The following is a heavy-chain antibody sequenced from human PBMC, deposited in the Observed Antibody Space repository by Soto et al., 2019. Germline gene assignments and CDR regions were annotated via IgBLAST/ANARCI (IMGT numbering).Heavy chain of an antibody. J-gene: IGHJ4*02. CDR3: AKASSIAARPGAFDY. CDR1: GFTFSSYG. D-gene: IGHD6-6*01. V-gene: IGHV3-30*18. Sequence: PXGSLQLSCAASGFTFSSYGMHWVRQAPGKGLEWVAVISYDGSNKYYADSVKGRFTISRDNSKNTLYLQMNSLRAEDTAVYYCAKASSIAARPGAFDYWGQGTLVTVSS. CDR2: ISYDGSNK.